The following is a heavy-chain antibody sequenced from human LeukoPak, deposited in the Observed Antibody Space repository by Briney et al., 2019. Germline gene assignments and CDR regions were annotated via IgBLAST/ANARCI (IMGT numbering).Heavy chain of an antibody. CDR2: ISGSGGST. Sequence: GGSLRLSCAASGFTFSSYAMSWVGQAPGKWLEWVSAISGSGGSTYYADSVKGRFTISRDNSKNTLYLQMNSLRAEDTAVYYCAKRRQDIVVVVAATHYYYYMDVWGKGTTVTVSS. CDR3: AKRRQDIVVVVAATHYYYYMDV. CDR1: GFTFSSYA. J-gene: IGHJ6*03. V-gene: IGHV3-23*01. D-gene: IGHD2-15*01.